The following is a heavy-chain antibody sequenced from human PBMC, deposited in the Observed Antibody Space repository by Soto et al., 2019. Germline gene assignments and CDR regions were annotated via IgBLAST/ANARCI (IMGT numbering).Heavy chain of an antibody. CDR2: ISGSGGST. D-gene: IGHD3-16*01. J-gene: IGHJ4*02. CDR1: GFTFSSYA. Sequence: EVQLLESGGGLVQPGGSLRLSCAASGFTFSSYAMSWVRQAPGKGLEWVSAISGSGGSTYYADSVKGRFTISRDNSKNTLYLQMNSLRAEDTAVYYCAKGARRILPMITFGGLGYWGQGTLVTVSS. V-gene: IGHV3-23*01. CDR3: AKGARRILPMITFGGLGY.